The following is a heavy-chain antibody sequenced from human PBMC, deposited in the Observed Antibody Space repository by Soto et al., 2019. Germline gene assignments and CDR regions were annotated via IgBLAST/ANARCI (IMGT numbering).Heavy chain of an antibody. CDR1: GYTLTELS. Sequence: ASVKVSCKVSGYTLTELSMHWLRQAPGKGLEWMGGFDPEDGETIYAQKFQGRVTMTEDTSTDTAYMELSSLRSEDTAVYYCATGYCSSTSCYKGEKDWFDPWGQGTLVTVS. V-gene: IGHV1-24*01. CDR2: FDPEDGET. J-gene: IGHJ5*02. CDR3: ATGYCSSTSCYKGEKDWFDP. D-gene: IGHD2-2*02.